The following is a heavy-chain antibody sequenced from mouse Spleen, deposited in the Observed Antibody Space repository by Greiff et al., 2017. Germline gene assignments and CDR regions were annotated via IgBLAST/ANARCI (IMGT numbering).Heavy chain of an antibody. V-gene: IGHV1-26*01. CDR2: INPNNGGT. CDR3: ARRRGDFDY. J-gene: IGHJ2*01. Sequence: EVQLQQSGPELVKPGASVKISCKASGYTFTDYYMNWVKQSHGKSLEWIGDINPNNGGTSYNQKFKGKATLTVDKSSSTAYMELRSLTSEDSAVYYCARRRGDFDYWGQGTTLTVSS. CDR1: GYTFTDYY.